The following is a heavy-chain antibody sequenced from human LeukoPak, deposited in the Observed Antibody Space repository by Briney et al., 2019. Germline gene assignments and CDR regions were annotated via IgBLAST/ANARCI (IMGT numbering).Heavy chain of an antibody. CDR1: GFTFDDYG. Sequence: GGSLRLPCAASGFTFDDYGMSWVRQAPGKGLEWVSGINWNGGSTGYADSVKGRFTISRDNAKNSLYLQMNSLRAEDTALYYCARSLDYGDYPRYFDYWGQGTLVTVSS. D-gene: IGHD4-17*01. V-gene: IGHV3-20*04. CDR2: INWNGGST. J-gene: IGHJ4*02. CDR3: ARSLDYGDYPRYFDY.